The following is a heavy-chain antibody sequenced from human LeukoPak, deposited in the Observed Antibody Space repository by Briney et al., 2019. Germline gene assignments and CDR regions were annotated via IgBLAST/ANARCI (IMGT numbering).Heavy chain of an antibody. CDR3: ARVRFAGPQAFDI. J-gene: IGHJ3*02. D-gene: IGHD4/OR15-4a*01. V-gene: IGHV3-33*03. CDR2: IWYDGFNK. CDR1: GFTFSSYV. Sequence: GGSLRLSCAASGFTFSSYVMHWVRQAPGKGLEWAAVIWYDGFNKYYADSVKGRFTISRDNAKNSMALQMNSLRAEDTAVYYCARVRFAGPQAFDIWGQGTMVTVAS.